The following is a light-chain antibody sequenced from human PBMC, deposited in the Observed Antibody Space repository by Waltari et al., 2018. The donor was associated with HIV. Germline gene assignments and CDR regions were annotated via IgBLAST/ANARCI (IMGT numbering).Light chain of an antibody. J-gene: IGKJ4*01. Sequence: DIQMTQSPSSLSASVGDRVTITCRASQSVSVYLNWYQQKPGKAPKLLIYAASTLQSGVPSRFSGSGSGTDFTLTISALQPEDSATYYCQQSYSNPRFSGGTKV. CDR2: AAS. CDR1: QSVSVY. CDR3: QQSYSNPR. V-gene: IGKV1-39*01.